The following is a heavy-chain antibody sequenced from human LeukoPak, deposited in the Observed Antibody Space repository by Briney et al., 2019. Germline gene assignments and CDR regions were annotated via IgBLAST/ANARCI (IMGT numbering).Heavy chain of an antibody. CDR2: VSYDGNAK. V-gene: IGHV3-30*04. D-gene: IGHD6-6*01. Sequence: GGSLRLSCAASGFTFSNYAMHWVRQAPDKGLEWMAIVSYDGNAKYYVDSVKGRFTISRDNSKNTLYLQMNSLRAEDTAVYYCARAARYSSSSNFDYWGQGTLVTVSS. CDR3: ARAARYSSSSNFDY. J-gene: IGHJ4*02. CDR1: GFTFSNYA.